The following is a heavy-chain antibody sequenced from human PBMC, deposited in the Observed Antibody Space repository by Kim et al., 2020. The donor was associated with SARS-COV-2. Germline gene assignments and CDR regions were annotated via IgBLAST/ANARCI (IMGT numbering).Heavy chain of an antibody. J-gene: IGHJ6*03. CDR2: IRSKANSYAT. CDR1: GFTFSGSA. CDR3: TRDTGNYDFWSGPGTYYMDV. D-gene: IGHD3-3*01. V-gene: IGHV3-73*01. Sequence: GGSLRLSCAASGFTFSGSAMHWVRQASGKGLEWVGRIRSKANSYATAYAASVKGRFTISRDDSKNTAYLQMNSLKTEDTAVYYCTRDTGNYDFWSGPGTYYMDVWGKGTTVTVSS.